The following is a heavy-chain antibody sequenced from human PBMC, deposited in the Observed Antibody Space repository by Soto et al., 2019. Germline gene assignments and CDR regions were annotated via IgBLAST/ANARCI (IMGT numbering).Heavy chain of an antibody. Sequence: PSETLSLTCTVSGGSISSYYWSWIRQPPGKGLEWIGYIYYSGSTNYNPSLKSRVTISVDTSKNQFSLKLSSVTAADTAVYYCARGPGIAVAGVNYYYGMDVWGQGTTVTVSS. CDR1: GGSISSYY. CDR2: IYYSGST. D-gene: IGHD6-19*01. V-gene: IGHV4-59*01. CDR3: ARGPGIAVAGVNYYYGMDV. J-gene: IGHJ6*02.